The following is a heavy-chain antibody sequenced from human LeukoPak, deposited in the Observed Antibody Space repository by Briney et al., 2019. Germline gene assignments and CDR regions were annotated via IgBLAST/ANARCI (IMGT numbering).Heavy chain of an antibody. Sequence: ASVKVSCKTSGYTFTSYGISWVRQAPGQGLEWMGWISAYNGNTNYAQKLQGRVTMTTDTSTSTAYMELRSLRSDDTAVYYCARVKEGSGWYRAFDIWGQGTMVTVSS. CDR3: ARVKEGSGWYRAFDI. J-gene: IGHJ3*02. V-gene: IGHV1-18*01. CDR1: GYTFTSYG. D-gene: IGHD6-19*01. CDR2: ISAYNGNT.